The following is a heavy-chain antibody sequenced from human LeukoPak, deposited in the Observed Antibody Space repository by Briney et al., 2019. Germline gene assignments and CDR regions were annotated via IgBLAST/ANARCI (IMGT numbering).Heavy chain of an antibody. CDR2: IHYSGST. D-gene: IGHD2-2*02. J-gene: IGHJ6*03. CDR3: AGTYTYYYYYYMDV. V-gene: IGHV4-59*01. Sequence: SETLSLTCTVSGGSISSYYWSWIRQPPGKGLEWIGYIHYSGSTNYNPSLTSRVTISVDTSKNQFSLKLSSVTAADTAVYYCAGTYTYYYYYYMDVWGKGATVTISS. CDR1: GGSISSYY.